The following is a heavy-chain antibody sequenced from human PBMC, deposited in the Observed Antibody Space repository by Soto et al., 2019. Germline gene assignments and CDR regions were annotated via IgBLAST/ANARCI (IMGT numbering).Heavy chain of an antibody. CDR3: AGQEVVPAAMDY. CDR2: IYYSGST. Sequence: LSETLSLTCTVSGGSISSYYWSWIRQPPGKGLEWIGYIYYSGSTNYNPSLKSRVTISVDTSKNQFSLKLSSVTAADTAVYYCAGQEVVPAAMDYWGQGTLVTVSS. J-gene: IGHJ4*02. V-gene: IGHV4-59*01. CDR1: GGSISSYY. D-gene: IGHD2-2*01.